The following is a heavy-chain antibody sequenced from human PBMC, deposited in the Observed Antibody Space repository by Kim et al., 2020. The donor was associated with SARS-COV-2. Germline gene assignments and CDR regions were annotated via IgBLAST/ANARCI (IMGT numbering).Heavy chain of an antibody. V-gene: IGHV4-39*01. D-gene: IGHD6-13*01. CDR2: IYYSGST. CDR1: GGSISSSSYY. J-gene: IGHJ3*02. Sequence: SETLSLTCTVSGGSISSSSYYWGWIRQPPGKGLEWIGSIYYSGSTYYNPSLKSRVTISVDTSKNQFSLKLSAVTAADTAVYYCARGFSSSGYRPEAFDIWGQGTMGTVSS. CDR3: ARGFSSSGYRPEAFDI.